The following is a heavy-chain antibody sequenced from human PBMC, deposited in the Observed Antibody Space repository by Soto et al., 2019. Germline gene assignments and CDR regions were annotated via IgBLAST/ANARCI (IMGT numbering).Heavy chain of an antibody. CDR2: IDWDDDK. CDR3: ARIRRLPDTVMVRGVYYGMDV. CDR1: GFSLSTSGMC. V-gene: IGHV2-70*11. D-gene: IGHD5-18*01. Sequence: SGPTLVNPTQTLTLTCTFSGFSLSTSGMCVSWIRQPPGKALEWLARIDWDDDKYYSTSLKTRLTISKDTSKNQVVLTMTNMDAVDTATFYCARIRRLPDTVMVRGVYYGMDVWGQGTTVTVSS. J-gene: IGHJ6*02.